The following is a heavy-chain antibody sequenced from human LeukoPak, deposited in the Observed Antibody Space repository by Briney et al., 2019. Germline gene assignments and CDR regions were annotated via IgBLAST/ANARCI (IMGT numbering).Heavy chain of an antibody. CDR1: GYTFTNYA. D-gene: IGHD6-19*01. V-gene: IGHV1-3*01. CDR3: ARGYSSGWYPAY. Sequence: ASAKVSFKASGYTFTNYAMHWVRQAPGQRREGMGWINAGNGNTKYSQKFQGRVTITRDTSASTAYMELSSLRSEDTAVYYCARGYSSGWYPAYWGQGTLVTVSS. J-gene: IGHJ4*02. CDR2: INAGNGNT.